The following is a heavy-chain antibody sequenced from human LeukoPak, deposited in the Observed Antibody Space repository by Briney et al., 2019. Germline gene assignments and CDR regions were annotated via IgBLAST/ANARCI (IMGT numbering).Heavy chain of an antibody. CDR3: ARVVYDYYYYMNV. Sequence: ASVKVSCKASGYTFTNYAMNWVRQAPGQGLEWMGWINTNTGNPTYAQGFTGRFVFSLDTSVSTAYLQISSLKAEDTAVYYCARVVYDYYYYMNVWGKGTTVTISS. CDR1: GYTFTNYA. CDR2: INTNTGNP. D-gene: IGHD3-16*01. V-gene: IGHV7-4-1*02. J-gene: IGHJ6*03.